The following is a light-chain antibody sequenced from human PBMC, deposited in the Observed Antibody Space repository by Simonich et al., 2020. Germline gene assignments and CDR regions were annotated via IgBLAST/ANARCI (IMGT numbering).Light chain of an antibody. J-gene: IGLJ3*02. CDR1: SGSIASNY. Sequence: NFMLTQPHSVSESPGKTVTISCTRSSGSIASNYVQWDQQRPGSAPTTVLYEDNQKPAVVPDRVSGSIDSSSNSASLTISGLKTEDEADYYCQSYDSSNWVFGGGTKLTVL. V-gene: IGLV6-57*03. CDR3: QSYDSSNWV. CDR2: EDN.